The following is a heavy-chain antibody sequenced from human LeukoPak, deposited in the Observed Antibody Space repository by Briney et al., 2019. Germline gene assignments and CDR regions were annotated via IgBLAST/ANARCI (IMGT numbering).Heavy chain of an antibody. CDR1: GGSFSGYY. J-gene: IGHJ4*02. D-gene: IGHD3-10*01. CDR2: IDYSGST. CDR3: ARGRGRFDY. V-gene: IGHV4-59*01. Sequence: SETLSLTCAVYGGSFSGYYWSWIRQPPGKGLEWIGYIDYSGSTNYNPSLKSRVTISVDTSKNQFSLKLSSVTAADTAVYYCARGRGRFDYWGQGTLITVSS.